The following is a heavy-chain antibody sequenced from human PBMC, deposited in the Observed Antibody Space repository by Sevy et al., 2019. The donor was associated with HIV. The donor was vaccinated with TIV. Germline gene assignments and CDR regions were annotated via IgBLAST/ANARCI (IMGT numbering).Heavy chain of an antibody. V-gene: IGHV4-31*03. CDR2: IYYSGST. Sequence: SETLSLTCTVSGGSISSGGYYWSWIRQHPGKGLEWLGYIYYSGSTYYKPSLQSRVTISVDTSKNQCSLKLTSVTAAYTAVYYCARDCRPFDIWGQGTMVTVSS. J-gene: IGHJ3*02. CDR3: ARDCRPFDI. CDR1: GGSISSGGYY.